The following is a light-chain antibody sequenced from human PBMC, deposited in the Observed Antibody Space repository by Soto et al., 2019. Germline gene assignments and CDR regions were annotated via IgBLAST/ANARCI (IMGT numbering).Light chain of an antibody. CDR2: EVT. Sequence: LTQPPSTSGSPGQSVTIPCTGTSSDVGGYDHVSWYQQHPGKAPKLMIYEVTKRPAGVPDRFSGSKSGNTASLTVSGLQAEDEADYYCSSDAGNYNYVFGTGTKVTVL. V-gene: IGLV2-8*01. CDR1: SSDVGGYDH. J-gene: IGLJ1*01. CDR3: SSDAGNYNYV.